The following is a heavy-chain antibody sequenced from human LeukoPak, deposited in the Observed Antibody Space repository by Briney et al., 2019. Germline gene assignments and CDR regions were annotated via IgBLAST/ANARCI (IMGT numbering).Heavy chain of an antibody. CDR1: GFTFSSYA. CDR2: ISASGGNT. D-gene: IGHD6-13*01. CDR3: AKDGRVEQQLYYFDY. J-gene: IGHJ4*02. V-gene: IGHV3-23*01. Sequence: GSLRLSCAASGFTFSSYAMSWVRQAPGKGLGLVFTISASGGNTFYADSVKGRFTISRDNSKNTLHLQMSSLRAEDTAVYYCAKDGRVEQQLYYFDYWGQGALVTVSS.